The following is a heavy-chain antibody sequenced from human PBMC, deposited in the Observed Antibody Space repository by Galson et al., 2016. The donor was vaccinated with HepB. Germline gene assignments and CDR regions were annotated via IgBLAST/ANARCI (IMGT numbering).Heavy chain of an antibody. Sequence: LRLSCAASGFSFSRYWMAWVRQAPGKGLEWVGNIRADGTANDYVGSVKGRFTMSRDNAQKSLFLQMTSLRVEDTAVYYCARENFWKLDQWGQGTLVTASS. J-gene: IGHJ5*02. CDR3: ARENFWKLDQ. CDR2: IRADGTAN. D-gene: IGHD3-3*01. CDR1: GFSFSRYW. V-gene: IGHV3-7*03.